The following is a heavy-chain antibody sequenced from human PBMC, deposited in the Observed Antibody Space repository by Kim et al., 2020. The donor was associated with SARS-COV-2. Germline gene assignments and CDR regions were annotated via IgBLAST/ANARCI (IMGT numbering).Heavy chain of an antibody. Sequence: SETLSLTCTVSGGSISSSSYYWGWIRQPPGKGLEWIGSIYYSGSTYYNPSLKSRVTISVDTSKNQFSLKLSSVTAADTAVYYCARRVVINWYFDLWGRGTLVTVSS. V-gene: IGHV4-39*01. J-gene: IGHJ2*01. CDR2: IYYSGST. CDR1: GGSISSSSYY. CDR3: ARRVVINWYFDL. D-gene: IGHD3-22*01.